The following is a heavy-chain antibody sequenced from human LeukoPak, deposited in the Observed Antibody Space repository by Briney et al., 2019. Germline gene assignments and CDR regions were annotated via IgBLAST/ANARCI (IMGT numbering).Heavy chain of an antibody. CDR2: IKKDGSEI. D-gene: IGHD2-8*01. J-gene: IGHJ4*02. CDR1: WFTFSNHW. V-gene: IGHV3-7*01. CDR3: ARDHQRSNWD. Sequence: GGSLRLSCVASWFTFSNHWRNWVRQAPGKGRKWVADIKKDGSEIYYMDSVKGRFTISRDNAKNSLFLQMNSLRAEDTAVYFCARDHQRSNWDWGQGTLVTVSS.